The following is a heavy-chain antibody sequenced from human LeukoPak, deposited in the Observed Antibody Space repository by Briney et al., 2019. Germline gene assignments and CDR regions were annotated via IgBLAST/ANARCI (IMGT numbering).Heavy chain of an antibody. V-gene: IGHV3-30*03. CDR2: ISSDGSDK. CDR1: GFASGFTFSDYG. J-gene: IGHJ4*02. D-gene: IGHD3-9*01. Sequence: GGSLRLSCAASGFASGFTFSDYGMHWVRQAPGKGVEWVALISSDGSDKYYADSVKGRFTISRDNAKNSLYLQMNSLRDEDTAVYYCARDRDWAFDYWGQGTLVTVSS. CDR3: ARDRDWAFDY.